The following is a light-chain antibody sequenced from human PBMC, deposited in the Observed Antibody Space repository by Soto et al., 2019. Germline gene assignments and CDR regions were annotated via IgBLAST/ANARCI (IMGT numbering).Light chain of an antibody. CDR2: GAS. V-gene: IGKV1-27*01. Sequence: DLQMTQCPSSLSAYVGDSVTITCRARKDISNSLAWYQQKPGKVPKLLIYGASTLQSGVPPRFSGSGSGTDFTLTISSLQTEDFATYYCQNYNRSPWTFGQGTKVESK. CDR1: KDISNS. CDR3: QNYNRSPWT. J-gene: IGKJ1*01.